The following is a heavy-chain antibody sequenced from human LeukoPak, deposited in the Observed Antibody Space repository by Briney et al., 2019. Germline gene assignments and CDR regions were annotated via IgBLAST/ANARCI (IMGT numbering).Heavy chain of an antibody. Sequence: ASVKVSRKASGYTFTSYGISWVRQAPGQGLEWMGWISAYNGNTNYAQKLQGRVTMTTDTSTSTAYMELRSLRSDDTAVYYCARAGDILTGYYAWDDYWGQGTLVTVSS. J-gene: IGHJ4*02. CDR1: GYTFTSYG. CDR3: ARAGDILTGYYAWDDY. D-gene: IGHD3-9*01. V-gene: IGHV1-18*01. CDR2: ISAYNGNT.